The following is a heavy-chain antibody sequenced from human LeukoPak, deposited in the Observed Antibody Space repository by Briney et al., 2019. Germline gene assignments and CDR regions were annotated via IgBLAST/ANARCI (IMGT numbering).Heavy chain of an antibody. V-gene: IGHV3-20*04. CDR2: INWNGGST. Sequence: GGSLRLSCAASGFTFDDYGMSWVRQAPGKGLEWVSGINWNGGSTGYADSVKGRFTISRDNAKNSLYLRMNSLRAEDTALYYCARRRVTLVRGVDITSYYFDYWGQGTLVTVSS. D-gene: IGHD3-10*01. CDR3: ARRRVTLVRGVDITSYYFDY. J-gene: IGHJ4*02. CDR1: GFTFDDYG.